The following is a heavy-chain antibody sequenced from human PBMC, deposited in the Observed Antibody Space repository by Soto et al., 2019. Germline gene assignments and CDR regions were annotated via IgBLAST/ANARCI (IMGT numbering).Heavy chain of an antibody. CDR3: ARNPTTGLVS. V-gene: IGHV3-74*01. CDR1: GFTFSDYW. Sequence: EVQLVESGGDLVQPGVSMRLSCAASGFTFSDYWMHWVRQAPGKGLVWVSLINDEGSDTTYADSVKGRCTISRDNAKNTACLQMNTLRVEDTAVYYWARNPTTGLVSWGQGTLVTVSS. D-gene: IGHD4-17*01. J-gene: IGHJ4*02. CDR2: INDEGSDT.